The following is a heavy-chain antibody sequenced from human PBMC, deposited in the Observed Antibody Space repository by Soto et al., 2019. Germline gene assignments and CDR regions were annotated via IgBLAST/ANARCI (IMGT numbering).Heavy chain of an antibody. D-gene: IGHD3-22*01. CDR3: ARALRGYYDSSGIDY. CDR1: GGTFSSYT. Sequence: SVKVSCKASGGTFSSYTISWVRQAPGQGLEWMGRIIPILGIANYAQKFQGRVTITADKSTSTAYMELSSLRSEDTAVYYCARALRGYYDSSGIDYWGQGTLVTVSS. CDR2: IIPILGIA. J-gene: IGHJ4*02. V-gene: IGHV1-69*02.